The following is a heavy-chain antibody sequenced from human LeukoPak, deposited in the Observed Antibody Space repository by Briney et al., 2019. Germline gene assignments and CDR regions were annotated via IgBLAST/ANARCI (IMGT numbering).Heavy chain of an antibody. CDR3: ARDYTNYGNYYNGMDV. Sequence: TGGSLRLSCAASGFTFSSYSMNWVRQAPGKGLECVSYISSSGSTIYYADSVRGRFTISRDNAKNSLYLQMNSLRAEDTAVYYCARDYTNYGNYYNGMDVWGQGTTVPVSS. CDR2: ISSSGSTI. D-gene: IGHD4-11*01. J-gene: IGHJ6*02. CDR1: GFTFSSYS. V-gene: IGHV3-48*04.